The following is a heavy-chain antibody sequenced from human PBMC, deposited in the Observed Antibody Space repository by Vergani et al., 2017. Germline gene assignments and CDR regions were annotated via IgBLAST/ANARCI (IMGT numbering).Heavy chain of an antibody. CDR1: GFTFSSYA. D-gene: IGHD3-10*01. V-gene: IGHV3-23*01. J-gene: IGHJ4*02. Sequence: EVQLLESGGGLVQPGGSLRLSCAASGFTFSSYAMSWVRQAPGKGLEWVSSISGSGGSTYYADSVKGRFTISRDNSKNTLYLQMNSLRAEDTAVYYCPKGTMVRGALDYWGQGALVTVSS. CDR3: PKGTMVRGALDY. CDR2: ISGSGGST.